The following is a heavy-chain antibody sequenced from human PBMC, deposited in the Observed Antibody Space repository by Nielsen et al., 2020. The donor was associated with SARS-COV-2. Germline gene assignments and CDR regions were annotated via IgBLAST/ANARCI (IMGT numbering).Heavy chain of an antibody. CDR2: INAGNGNT. D-gene: IGHD1-26*01. J-gene: IGHJ6*03. Sequence: ASVKVSCKASGYTFTSYAMHWVRQAPGQRLKWMGWINAGNGNTKYSQKFQGRVTMTTDTSTSTAYMELRSLRSDDTAVYYCARARGEYSGSVDYYYYYMDVWGKGTTVTVSS. CDR3: ARARGEYSGSVDYYYYYMDV. CDR1: GYTFTSYA. V-gene: IGHV1-3*01.